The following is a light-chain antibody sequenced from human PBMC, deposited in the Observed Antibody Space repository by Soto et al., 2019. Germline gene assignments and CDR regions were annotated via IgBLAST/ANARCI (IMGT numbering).Light chain of an antibody. Sequence: QSVLTQPRSVSGSPGQSVTISCTGTSSDVGGYNYVSWYQQHPGKAPKLMIYDVTKRPSGVPDRFSGSKSDNTASLTISGLQAEGEAHYYCCSYAGSYTYVFGTGTKLTVL. CDR1: SSDVGGYNY. CDR2: DVT. J-gene: IGLJ1*01. V-gene: IGLV2-11*01. CDR3: CSYAGSYTYV.